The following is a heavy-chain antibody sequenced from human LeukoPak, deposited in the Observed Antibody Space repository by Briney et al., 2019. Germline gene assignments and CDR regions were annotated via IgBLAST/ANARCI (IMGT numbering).Heavy chain of an antibody. J-gene: IGHJ4*02. CDR2: LNWNGGST. Sequence: GGSLRLSCAASGFTFDDYGMSWVRQAQGKGLEWVSGLNWNGGSTGYADSVKGRFTISRDNAKNSLYLQMNSLRAEDTALYYCARTPILYSYGYNYFDYWGQGTLVTVSS. CDR1: GFTFDDYG. D-gene: IGHD5-18*01. V-gene: IGHV3-20*04. CDR3: ARTPILYSYGYNYFDY.